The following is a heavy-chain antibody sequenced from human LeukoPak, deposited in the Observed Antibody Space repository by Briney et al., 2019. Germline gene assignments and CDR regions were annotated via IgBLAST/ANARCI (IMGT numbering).Heavy chain of an antibody. V-gene: IGHV1-8*03. CDR1: GYTFTSYD. J-gene: IGHJ6*03. D-gene: IGHD1-1*01. Sequence: ASVKVSCKASGYTFTSYDINWVRQATGQGLEWMGWMNPNSGNTGYAQKFQGRVTITRNTSISTAYMELSSLRSEDTAVYYCARAVKTGTRRDYYYMDVWGKGTTVTVSS. CDR2: MNPNSGNT. CDR3: ARAVKTGTRRDYYYMDV.